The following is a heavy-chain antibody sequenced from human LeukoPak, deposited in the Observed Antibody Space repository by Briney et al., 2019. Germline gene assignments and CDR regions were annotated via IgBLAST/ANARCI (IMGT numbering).Heavy chain of an antibody. Sequence: ASVKVSCKASGYTFSSYGISWVRQAPGQGLEWMGWTSGHNGNTNYAQNLQGRVTMTTDTSTSTAYMELRSLRSDDTAVYYCAREIRGSYGGPDAFDIWGQGTMVTVSS. D-gene: IGHD5-18*01. J-gene: IGHJ3*02. CDR2: TSGHNGNT. CDR1: GYTFSSYG. V-gene: IGHV1-18*01. CDR3: AREIRGSYGGPDAFDI.